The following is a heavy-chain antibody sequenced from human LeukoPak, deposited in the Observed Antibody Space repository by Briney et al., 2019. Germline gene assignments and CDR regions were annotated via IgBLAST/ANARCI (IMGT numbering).Heavy chain of an antibody. J-gene: IGHJ4*02. Sequence: GGSLRLTCAASGFTFSNYNMNWVRQAPGKGLEWVSSISTSSSYIYYADSVKGRFTISRDNAKNTLYLQMNSLRAEDTAVYYCANGKNNWNLGGYWGQGTLVTVSS. V-gene: IGHV3-21*01. CDR2: ISTSSSYI. CDR3: ANGKNNWNLGGY. CDR1: GFTFSNYN. D-gene: IGHD1-20*01.